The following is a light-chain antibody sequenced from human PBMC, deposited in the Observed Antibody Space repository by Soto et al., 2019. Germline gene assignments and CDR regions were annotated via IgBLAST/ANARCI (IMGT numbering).Light chain of an antibody. V-gene: IGKV3-20*01. CDR2: RAS. CDR3: HQHGSSPNT. CDR1: QSVIDNY. J-gene: IGKJ2*01. Sequence: EIVLTQSPGTLSLSPGERVTLSCRASQSVIDNYLAWFQQKPGQAPRLLIYRASSRATGIPDRFSGSGSGTDFALTISRMEPDDFAVYYFHQHGSSPNTFGQGTKLELK.